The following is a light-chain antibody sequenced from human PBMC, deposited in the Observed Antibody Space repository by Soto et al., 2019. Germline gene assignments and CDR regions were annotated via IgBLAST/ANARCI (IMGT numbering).Light chain of an antibody. CDR2: ASS. CDR3: QQYYHWGLS. V-gene: IGKV3D-15*01. Sequence: VMTQSPANLSVSPGEGVTLFCRASQNVANNIAWYQVKPAQPPRLLIYASSTRATGIPATFSGSGSETQFSLTISSLQSEESAVYYCQQYYHWGLSFGGGTQVEI. J-gene: IGKJ4*01. CDR1: QNVANN.